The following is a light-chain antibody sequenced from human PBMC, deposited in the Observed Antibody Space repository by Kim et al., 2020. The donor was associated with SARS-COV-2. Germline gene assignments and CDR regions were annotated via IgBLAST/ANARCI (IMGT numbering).Light chain of an antibody. CDR3: QQYETLRSRPALT. J-gene: IGKJ4*01. CDR1: QDISNY. Sequence: DRVTITCQASQDISNYLNWYQQKPGKAPKLLIYDASNLETGVPSRFSGSGSGTDFTFTISSLQPEDIATYYCQQYETLRSRPALTFGGGTKVDIK. CDR2: DAS. V-gene: IGKV1-33*01.